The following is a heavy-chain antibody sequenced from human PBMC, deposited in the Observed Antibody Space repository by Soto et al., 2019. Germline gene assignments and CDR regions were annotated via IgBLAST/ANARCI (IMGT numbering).Heavy chain of an antibody. Sequence: GGSLRLSCAASGFTFSSYAMSWVRQGPGKGLEWVSAISGSGGSTYYADSVKGRFTISRDNSKNTLYLQMNSLRAEDTAVYYCAKAKITHYDILTGYPATYYYYGMDVWGQGTTVTVSS. J-gene: IGHJ6*02. CDR2: ISGSGGST. D-gene: IGHD3-9*01. V-gene: IGHV3-23*01. CDR3: AKAKITHYDILTGYPATYYYYGMDV. CDR1: GFTFSSYA.